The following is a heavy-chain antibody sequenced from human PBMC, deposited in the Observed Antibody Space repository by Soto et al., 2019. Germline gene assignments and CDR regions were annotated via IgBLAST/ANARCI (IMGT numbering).Heavy chain of an antibody. V-gene: IGHV4-59*01. CDR1: GGSSSSYY. J-gene: IGHJ4*02. D-gene: IGHD4-17*01. CDR2: RYYSGST. CDR3: ARAGPTVTTLGL. Sequence: QVQLQESGPGLVKPSETLSLTCTVSGGSSSSYYWSWIRQPPGKGLEWIGCRYYSGSTNYNPSLKSRVTISVDTSKSQFSLKLSSVTAADTAVYYCARAGPTVTTLGLWGQGTLVTVSS.